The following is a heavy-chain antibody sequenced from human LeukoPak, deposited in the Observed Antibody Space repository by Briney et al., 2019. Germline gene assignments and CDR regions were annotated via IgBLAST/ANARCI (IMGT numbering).Heavy chain of an antibody. V-gene: IGHV1-69*01. J-gene: IGHJ5*02. D-gene: IGHD3-10*01. CDR1: GGTFSSYA. Sequence: SVKASCKASGGTFSSYAISWVRQAPGQGLEWMGGIIPIFGTANYAQKFQGRVTITADESTSTAYMELSSLRSEDTAVYYCARDLDRAYYGSGGHWFDPWGQGTLVTVSS. CDR3: ARDLDRAYYGSGGHWFDP. CDR2: IIPIFGTA.